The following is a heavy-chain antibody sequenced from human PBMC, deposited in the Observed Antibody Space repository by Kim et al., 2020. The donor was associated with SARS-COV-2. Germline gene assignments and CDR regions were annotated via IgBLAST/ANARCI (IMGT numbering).Heavy chain of an antibody. D-gene: IGHD5-12*01. CDR2: INPNSGGT. Sequence: ASVKVSCKASGYTFTGYYMHWVRQAPGQGLEWMGWINPNSGGTNYAQKFQGRVTMTRDTSISTAYMELSRLRSDDTAVYYCARDELKRYSGYDLFGPYYYYYGMDVWGQGTTVTVSS. V-gene: IGHV1-2*02. CDR3: ARDELKRYSGYDLFGPYYYYYGMDV. CDR1: GYTFTGYY. J-gene: IGHJ6*02.